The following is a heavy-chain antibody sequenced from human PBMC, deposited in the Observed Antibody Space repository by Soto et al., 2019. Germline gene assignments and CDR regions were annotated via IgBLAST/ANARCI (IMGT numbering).Heavy chain of an antibody. CDR1: GGSFSGYY. V-gene: IGHV4-34*01. Sequence: QVQLQQWGAGLLKPSETLSLTCAVYGGSFSGYYWSWIRQPPGKGLEWIGEINHSGSTNYNPSLNSRVTISVDTSKNQFSLKLSSVTAADTAVYYCARVLPGSTNGVCDYWGQGTLVTVSS. J-gene: IGHJ4*02. D-gene: IGHD2-8*01. CDR3: ARVLPGSTNGVCDY. CDR2: INHSGST.